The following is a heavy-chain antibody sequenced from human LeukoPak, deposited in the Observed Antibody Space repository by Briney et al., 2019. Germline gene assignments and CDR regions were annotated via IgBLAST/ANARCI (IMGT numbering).Heavy chain of an antibody. D-gene: IGHD3-22*01. CDR2: INHSGST. J-gene: IGHJ4*02. CDR1: GGSFSGYY. V-gene: IGHV4-34*01. CDR3: ARELYDSSGYYYGHFDY. Sequence: PSETLSLTCAAYGGSFSGYYWSWIRQPPGKGLEWIGEINHSGSTNYNPSLKSRVTISVDTSKNQFSLKLSSVTAADTAVYYCARELYDSSGYYYGHFDYWGQGTLVTVSS.